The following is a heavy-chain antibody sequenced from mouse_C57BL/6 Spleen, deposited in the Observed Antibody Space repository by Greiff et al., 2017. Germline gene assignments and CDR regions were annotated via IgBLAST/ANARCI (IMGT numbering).Heavy chain of an antibody. J-gene: IGHJ4*01. Sequence: EVKLMESEGGLVQPGSSMKLSCTASGFTFSDYYMAWVRQVPEKGLEWVANINYDGSSTYYLDSLKSRFIISRDNAKNILYLQMSSLKSEDTATYYCARVGYYLGAMDNWGQGNSDTVSS. CDR2: INYDGSST. CDR3: ARVGYYLGAMDN. V-gene: IGHV5-16*01. CDR1: GFTFSDYY. D-gene: IGHD1-1*01.